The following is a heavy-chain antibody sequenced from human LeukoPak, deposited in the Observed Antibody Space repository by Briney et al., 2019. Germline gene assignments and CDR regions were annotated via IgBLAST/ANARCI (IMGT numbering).Heavy chain of an antibody. CDR2: IYSGGST. Sequence: PGGSLRLSCAASGFTVSSNYMSWVRQAPGEGLEWVSVIYSGGSTYYADSVKGRFTISRDISKNTLYLQMNSLRAEDTAVYYCYTLLEWLRIDYWGQGTLVTVSS. CDR3: YTLLEWLRIDY. D-gene: IGHD3-3*01. V-gene: IGHV3-66*01. J-gene: IGHJ4*02. CDR1: GFTVSSNY.